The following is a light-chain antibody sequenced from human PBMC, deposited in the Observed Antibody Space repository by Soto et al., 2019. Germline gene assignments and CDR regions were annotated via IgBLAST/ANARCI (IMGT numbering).Light chain of an antibody. CDR1: RIGSKS. V-gene: IGLV3-21*02. CDR2: DDS. CDR3: QVWDSSRDHYV. J-gene: IGLJ1*01. Sequence: SYELTQPPSVSVAPGQTARITCGGNRIGSKSVQWYEQKGGQAPVLVDYDDSDRPSGIPGRFSGSKSGNTATLTISDVGAGDDADYYCQVWDSSRDHYVFGPGTKLTVL.